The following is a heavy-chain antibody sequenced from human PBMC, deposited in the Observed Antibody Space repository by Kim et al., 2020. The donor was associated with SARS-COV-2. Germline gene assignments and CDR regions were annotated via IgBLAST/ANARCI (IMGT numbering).Heavy chain of an antibody. J-gene: IGHJ4*02. V-gene: IGHV4-61*01. Sequence: SETLSLTCTVSGGSVSSGSYYWSWIRQPPGKGLEWIGYIYYSGSTNYNPSLKSRVTISVDTSKNQFSLKLSSVTAADTAVYYCARDLGIAAAGGGYDYWGQGTLVTVSS. CDR2: IYYSGST. D-gene: IGHD6-13*01. CDR3: ARDLGIAAAGGGYDY. CDR1: GGSVSSGSYY.